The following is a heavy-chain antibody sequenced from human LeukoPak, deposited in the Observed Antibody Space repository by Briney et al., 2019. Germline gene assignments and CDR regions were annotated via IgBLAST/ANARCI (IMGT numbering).Heavy chain of an antibody. Sequence: GGSLRLSCAASGFTFSTYGMHWVRQAPGKGLEWVAFIRDDGSNKYYADSVKGRFTISRDNSKNTLYLQMTSLRAEETAVYYCAKLGYCSSTSCQLFDYWGQGTLVTVSS. CDR1: GFTFSTYG. V-gene: IGHV3-30*02. D-gene: IGHD2-2*01. J-gene: IGHJ4*02. CDR3: AKLGYCSSTSCQLFDY. CDR2: IRDDGSNK.